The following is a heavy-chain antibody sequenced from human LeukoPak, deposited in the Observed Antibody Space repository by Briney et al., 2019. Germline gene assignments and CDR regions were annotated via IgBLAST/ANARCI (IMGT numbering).Heavy chain of an antibody. Sequence: GGSLRLSCAASGFTFSSYAMSWVRQAPGKGLEWGSAISGSGGSTYYADSVKGRFTISRDNSKNTLYLQMNSLRAEDTAVYYCAKDASITMIVVVNTFFDYWGQGTLVTVSS. J-gene: IGHJ4*02. CDR2: ISGSGGST. D-gene: IGHD3-22*01. CDR3: AKDASITMIVVVNTFFDY. CDR1: GFTFSSYA. V-gene: IGHV3-23*01.